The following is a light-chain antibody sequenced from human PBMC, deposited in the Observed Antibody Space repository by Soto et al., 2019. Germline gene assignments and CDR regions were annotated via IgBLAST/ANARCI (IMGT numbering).Light chain of an antibody. CDR2: DVS. J-gene: IGLJ3*02. V-gene: IGLV2-14*01. CDR3: GSYTSSSTLV. Sequence: QSALTQPASVSGSPGQSITISCIGTSSDVGGYNSVSWYQQHPGKAPKLMIYDVSNRPSGISNRFSGSKSGNTASLTVSGVQAEDEADYYCGSYTSSSTLVFCGGTTLTV. CDR1: SSDVGGYNS.